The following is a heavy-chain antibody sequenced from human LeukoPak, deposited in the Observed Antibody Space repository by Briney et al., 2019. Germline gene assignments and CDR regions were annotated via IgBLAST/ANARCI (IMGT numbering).Heavy chain of an antibody. CDR3: ARGSRLGVDERDAFDI. J-gene: IGHJ3*02. D-gene: IGHD3-3*01. V-gene: IGHV3-21*01. CDR2: ISISNSYI. Sequence: GGSLRLSCAASGFTFSRYSMNWVRQAPGKGLEWVSSISISNSYIYYADSVKGRFTMSRDNAKNSLYLQVNSLRAEDTAVYYCARGSRLGVDERDAFDIWGQGTMVTVSS. CDR1: GFTFSRYS.